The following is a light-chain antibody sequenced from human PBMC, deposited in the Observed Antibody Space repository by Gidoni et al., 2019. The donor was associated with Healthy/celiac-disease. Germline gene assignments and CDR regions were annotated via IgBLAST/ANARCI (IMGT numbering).Light chain of an antibody. CDR1: KSVSSY. Sequence: EIVLTQSPATLSLSPGERATLSCRASKSVSSYLAWYQQKPGQAPRLLIYDASNRATGIPARFSGSGSVTDVTLTISSLEPEDFAVYYCQQRSTWPLTFXGXTKVEIK. CDR3: QQRSTWPLT. V-gene: IGKV3-11*01. J-gene: IGKJ4*01. CDR2: DAS.